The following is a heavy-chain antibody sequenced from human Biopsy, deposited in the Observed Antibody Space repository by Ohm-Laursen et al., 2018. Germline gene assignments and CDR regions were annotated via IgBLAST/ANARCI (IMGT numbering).Heavy chain of an antibody. V-gene: IGHV1-69*13. J-gene: IGHJ1*01. Sequence: VKISCKAPEGTFSNYGVNWVRQAPGQGLEWLGGNIPILGTGNYAQKSQDRVTVAANTSTSTATMELRSLRSDDTAVYYCATKLTGYFHHWGQGTLVIVSS. CDR1: EGTFSNYG. CDR2: NIPILGTG. D-gene: IGHD3-9*01. CDR3: ATKLTGYFHH.